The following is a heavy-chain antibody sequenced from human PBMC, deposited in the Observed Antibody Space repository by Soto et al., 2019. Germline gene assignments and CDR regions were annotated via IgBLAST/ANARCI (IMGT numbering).Heavy chain of an antibody. CDR3: ARDKGSSSWHSFDY. J-gene: IGHJ4*02. V-gene: IGHV3-48*01. Sequence: GGSLRLSCAASGFTFSTYNMNWVRQAPGKGLEWVSYITDTGGTINYADSVKGRFTTSRDNAENSLFLQMNSLRAEDTAVYYCARDKGSSSWHSFDYWGQVTLVTVSS. CDR1: GFTFSTYN. D-gene: IGHD2-2*01. CDR2: ITDTGGTI.